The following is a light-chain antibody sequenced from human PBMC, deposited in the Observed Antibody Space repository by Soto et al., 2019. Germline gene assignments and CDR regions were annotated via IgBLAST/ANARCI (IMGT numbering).Light chain of an antibody. J-gene: IGLJ2*01. CDR2: DVN. Sequence: QSALTQPPSASGSPGQSVTISCSGTSNDVGGYNYVSWYQQNPGKAPKLIIFDVNKRPSGVPDRFSGSRSGNTASLAVSGLQAEDEADYYCSSYAGSNNFVVFGGGTKLTVL. CDR3: SSYAGSNNFVV. V-gene: IGLV2-8*01. CDR1: SNDVGGYNY.